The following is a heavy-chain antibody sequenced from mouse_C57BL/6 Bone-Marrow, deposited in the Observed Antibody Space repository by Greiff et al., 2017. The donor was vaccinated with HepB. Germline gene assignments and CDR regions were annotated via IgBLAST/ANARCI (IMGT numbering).Heavy chain of an antibody. V-gene: IGHV3-6*01. CDR1: GYSITSGYY. J-gene: IGHJ1*03. CDR2: ISYDGSN. D-gene: IGHD2-4*01. Sequence: EVQLVESGPGLVKPSQSLSLTCSVTGYSITSGYYWNWIRQFPGNKLEWMGSISYDGSNNYNPSLKNRISITRDTSKNQFFLKLNSVTTEDTATDYCAREDYDYGSYWYFDVWGTGTTVTVSS. CDR3: AREDYDYGSYWYFDV.